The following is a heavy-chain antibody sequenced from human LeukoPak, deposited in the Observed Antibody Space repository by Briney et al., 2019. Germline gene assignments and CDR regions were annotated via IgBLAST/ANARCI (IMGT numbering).Heavy chain of an antibody. J-gene: IGHJ4*02. CDR2: INHSGST. CDR1: GGSFSDYY. CDR3: ARGRIAVAGAYLY. D-gene: IGHD6-19*01. V-gene: IGHV4-34*01. Sequence: SETLSLTCAVYGGSFSDYYWSWIRQPPGKGLEWIGEINHSGSTNYNPSLKSRVTISVDTSKNQFSLKLSSVTAADTAVYYCARGRIAVAGAYLYWGQGTLVTVSS.